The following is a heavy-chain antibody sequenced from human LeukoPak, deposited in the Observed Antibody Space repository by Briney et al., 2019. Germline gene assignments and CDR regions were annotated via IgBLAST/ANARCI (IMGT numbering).Heavy chain of an antibody. Sequence: GASVKVSCKASGYTFTSYGISWVRQAPGQGLELMGWISAYNGNTNYAQKLQGRVTMTTDTSTSTAYMELRSLRSDDTAVYYWARVHPKWLVRGGPFDPWGQGTLVTVSS. CDR1: GYTFTSYG. J-gene: IGHJ5*02. D-gene: IGHD6-19*01. V-gene: IGHV1-18*01. CDR3: ARVHPKWLVRGGPFDP. CDR2: ISAYNGNT.